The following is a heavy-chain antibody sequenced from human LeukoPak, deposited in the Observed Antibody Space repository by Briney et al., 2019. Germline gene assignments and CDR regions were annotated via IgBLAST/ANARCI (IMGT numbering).Heavy chain of an antibody. Sequence: GGSLRLSCAASGFTFSSYWMSWVRQAPGKGLEWVANIKQDGSEKYYVDSVKGRFTISRDNAKNSLYLQMNSLRAEDTAVYYCARDPSGYSSSWYLTYYYYYMDVWGKGTTVTVSS. CDR3: ARDPSGYSSSWYLTYYYYYMDV. CDR1: GFTFSSYW. J-gene: IGHJ6*03. D-gene: IGHD6-13*01. CDR2: IKQDGSEK. V-gene: IGHV3-7*01.